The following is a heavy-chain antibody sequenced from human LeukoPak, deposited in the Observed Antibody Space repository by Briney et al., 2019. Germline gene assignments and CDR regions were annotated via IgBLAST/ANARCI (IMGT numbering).Heavy chain of an antibody. Sequence: SGGSLRLSCAASGFTVSSNYMSWVRQAPGKGLEWVSVIYSGGSTYYADSVKGRFTISRDNSKNTLYLQMNSLRAEDTAVYYCARDDGSKAAAGVDYWGQGTLVTVSS. V-gene: IGHV3-53*01. CDR1: GFTVSSNY. D-gene: IGHD6-13*01. J-gene: IGHJ4*02. CDR3: ARDDGSKAAAGVDY. CDR2: IYSGGST.